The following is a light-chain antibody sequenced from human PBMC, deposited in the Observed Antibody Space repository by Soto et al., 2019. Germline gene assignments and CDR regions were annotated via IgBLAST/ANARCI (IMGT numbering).Light chain of an antibody. J-gene: IGKJ1*01. CDR1: QSISSY. V-gene: IGKV1-39*01. CDR3: QQSYSTPWT. CDR2: AAS. Sequence: DIQMTQSPSSLSASVGDRVTITCRASQSISSYLNWYQQKPGKATKFLIYAASSWQSGVPSRFSGSGSGTDFTLTISSLQPQDFATYYCQQSYSTPWTFGQGTKVEIK.